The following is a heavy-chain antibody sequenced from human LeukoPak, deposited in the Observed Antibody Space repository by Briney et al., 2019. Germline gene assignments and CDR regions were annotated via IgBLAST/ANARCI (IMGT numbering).Heavy chain of an antibody. J-gene: IGHJ4*02. D-gene: IGHD3-22*01. Sequence: GASVKVSCKASGYTFTSYYMHWVRQDPGQGLEWMGIINPSGGSASYAQKFQGRVTMTSDTSTSTVYMELSSLRSEDTAVYYCARDFLGIYDSSGDEKFDYWGQGTLVTVSS. V-gene: IGHV1-46*01. CDR1: GYTFTSYY. CDR2: INPSGGSA. CDR3: ARDFLGIYDSSGDEKFDY.